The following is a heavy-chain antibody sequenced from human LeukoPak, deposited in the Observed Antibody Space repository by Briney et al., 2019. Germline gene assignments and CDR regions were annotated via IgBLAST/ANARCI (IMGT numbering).Heavy chain of an antibody. Sequence: GGSLSLSCAASGFTFSSYAMSWVRQAPGKGLEWVSAIIGSGGSTYYADSVKGRFTISRDNSKNTLYLQMNSLRAEDTAVYYCAKCAGSYYYDSSGYYGDYWGQGTLVTVSS. CDR3: AKCAGSYYYDSSGYYGDY. V-gene: IGHV3-23*01. CDR2: IIGSGGST. CDR1: GFTFSSYA. D-gene: IGHD3-22*01. J-gene: IGHJ4*02.